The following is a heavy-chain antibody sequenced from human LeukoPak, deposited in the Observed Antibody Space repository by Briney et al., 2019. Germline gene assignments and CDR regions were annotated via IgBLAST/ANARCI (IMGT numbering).Heavy chain of an antibody. J-gene: IGHJ4*02. Sequence: PGGSLRPSCSGSGFSFSRYWLAWVRQAPGKGLEWVASINQDVSRVHYVDSVKGRFTISRDNAKSSLFLQMTSLRVEDTAVYYCARLKDDVTKFDYWSQGTLVTVSS. D-gene: IGHD2-8*01. CDR1: GFSFSRYW. CDR3: ARLKDDVTKFDY. V-gene: IGHV3-7*01. CDR2: INQDVSRV.